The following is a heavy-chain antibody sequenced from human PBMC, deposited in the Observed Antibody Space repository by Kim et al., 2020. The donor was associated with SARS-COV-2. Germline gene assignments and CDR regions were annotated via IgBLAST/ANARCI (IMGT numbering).Heavy chain of an antibody. V-gene: IGHV3-9*01. CDR2: ISWNSGSI. J-gene: IGHJ4*02. D-gene: IGHD5-18*01. CDR1: GFTFGDYA. CDR3: AKTSRGYSYGPFDY. Sequence: GGSLRLSCAASGFTFGDYAMHWVRQAPGKGLEWVSGISWNSGSIGYADSVKGRFTISRDNAKNSLYLQMNSLRAEDTALYYCAKTSRGYSYGPFDYWGQGTLVTVSS.